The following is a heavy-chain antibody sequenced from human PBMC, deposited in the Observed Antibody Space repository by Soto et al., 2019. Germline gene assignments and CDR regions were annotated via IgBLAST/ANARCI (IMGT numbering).Heavy chain of an antibody. CDR3: ARPGDGSSARPSPCNYVENSSYYYYGMDV. CDR2: IDPSDSYT. CDR1: GYSSTSYW. D-gene: IGHD2-2*01. Sequence: GESLTISCNGSGYSSTSYWISWVRQMPGKGLDGMGRIDPSDSYTNYIPSFQGHVTISADKAISTSYLQWSSLKASDTAMYYCARPGDGSSARPSPCNYVENSSYYYYGMDVWGQGTTVSVSS. V-gene: IGHV5-10-1*01. J-gene: IGHJ6*02.